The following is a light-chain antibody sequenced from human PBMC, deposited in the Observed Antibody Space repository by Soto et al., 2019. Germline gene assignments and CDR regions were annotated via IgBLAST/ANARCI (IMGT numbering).Light chain of an antibody. CDR2: EVS. Sequence: QSALTQPPSASGSPGQSVTISGAGSSSDVGGDNNVSWYQQYPGKAPILMIYEVSKRPSGVPDRFSGAKSGNTASLPVSGLQAEDEADYYCCLYAGINVYVFGTGTKLTVL. CDR3: CLYAGINVYV. CDR1: SSDVGGDNN. V-gene: IGLV2-8*01. J-gene: IGLJ1*01.